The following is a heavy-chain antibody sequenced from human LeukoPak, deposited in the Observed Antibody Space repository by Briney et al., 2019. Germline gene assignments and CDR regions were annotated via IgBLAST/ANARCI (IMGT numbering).Heavy chain of an antibody. V-gene: IGHV4-38-2*02. J-gene: IGHJ4*02. CDR3: AGGNEWELLG. Sequence: PSETLSLTCTVSGYSISSGYYWGWIRQPPGKGLEWIGSIYHSGSTYYNPSLKSRVTISVDTSKNQFSLKLSSVTAADTAVYYCAGGNEWELLGWGQGTLVTVSS. CDR2: IYHSGST. D-gene: IGHD1-26*01. CDR1: GYSISSGYY.